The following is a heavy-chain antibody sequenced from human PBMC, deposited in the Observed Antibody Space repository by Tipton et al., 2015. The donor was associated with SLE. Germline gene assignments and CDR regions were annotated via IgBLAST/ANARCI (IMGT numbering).Heavy chain of an antibody. CDR3: ASIHGYYYYGMDV. V-gene: IGHV4-34*01. J-gene: IGHJ6*02. D-gene: IGHD2-2*02. CDR2: INHSGST. CDR1: GGSFSGYY. Sequence: TLSLTCAVYGGSFSGYYWSWIRQPPGKGLEWIGEINHSGSTNYNPSLKSRVTISVDTSKNQFSLKLSSVTAADTAVYYCASIHGYYYYGMDVWGQGTTVTVSS.